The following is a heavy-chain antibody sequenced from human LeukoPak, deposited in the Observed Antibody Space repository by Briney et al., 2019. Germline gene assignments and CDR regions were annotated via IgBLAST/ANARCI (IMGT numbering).Heavy chain of an antibody. Sequence: GGSLRLSCAASGFTFSSYAMSWVRQAPGKGLEWVSAISGSGGSTYYADSVKGRFTISRDNAKNSLYLQMNSLRAEDTAVYYCATSPVGLRYFDWPMGYDYWGQGTLVTVSS. D-gene: IGHD3-9*01. V-gene: IGHV3-23*01. CDR3: ATSPVGLRYFDWPMGYDY. CDR1: GFTFSSYA. CDR2: ISGSGGST. J-gene: IGHJ4*02.